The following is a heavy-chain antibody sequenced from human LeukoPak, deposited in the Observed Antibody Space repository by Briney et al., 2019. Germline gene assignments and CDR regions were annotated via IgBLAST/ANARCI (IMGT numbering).Heavy chain of an antibody. CDR2: INAGNGNT. Sequence: SVKVSCKASGYTFTSYAMHWVRQAPGQRLEWMGWINAGNGNTKYSQKFQGRVTITRDTSASTAYMELSSLRSEGTAVYYCARPGDYDILTGLDYWGQGTLVTVSS. CDR3: ARPGDYDILTGLDY. D-gene: IGHD3-9*01. V-gene: IGHV1-3*01. CDR1: GYTFTSYA. J-gene: IGHJ4*02.